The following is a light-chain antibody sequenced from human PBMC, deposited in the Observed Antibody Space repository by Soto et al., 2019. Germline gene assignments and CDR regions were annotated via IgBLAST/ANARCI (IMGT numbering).Light chain of an antibody. Sequence: QSVLTQPASVSGSPGQSITMSCTGTSSDVGYYNHVSWYQQHPGKAPKLKIYDVSNRPSGVSNRFSGSKYGNTASLTISGLQAEDEADYYCSSYTTSSTYVFGTGTKVTVL. CDR1: SSDVGYYNH. CDR3: SSYTTSSTYV. J-gene: IGLJ1*01. V-gene: IGLV2-14*03. CDR2: DVS.